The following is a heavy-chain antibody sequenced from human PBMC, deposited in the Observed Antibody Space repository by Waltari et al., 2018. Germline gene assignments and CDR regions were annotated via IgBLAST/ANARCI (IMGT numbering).Heavy chain of an antibody. Sequence: QVQLQESGPGLVKPSETLSLTCTVSGGSISSYYWSWIRQPAGKGLEWIGRIYTSGSTNYNPSLKSRVTISVDKSKNQFSLKLSSVTAAYTAVYYCAREGESTYYYDSSGYYDYWGQGTLVTVSS. CDR2: IYTSGST. J-gene: IGHJ4*02. CDR3: AREGESTYYYDSSGYYDY. D-gene: IGHD3-22*01. CDR1: GGSISSYY. V-gene: IGHV4-4*07.